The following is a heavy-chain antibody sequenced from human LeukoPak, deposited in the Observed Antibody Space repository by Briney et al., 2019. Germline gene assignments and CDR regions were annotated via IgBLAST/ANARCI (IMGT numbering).Heavy chain of an antibody. V-gene: IGHV3-30*18. J-gene: IGHJ4*02. Sequence: GGSLRLPCAASGFPFSSYGMHWLRQAPGKGLEWVAVISLDGCTNYYADSVKGRFTISRDNSENTLYLQMNSLRDEDTALYYGAKSGRRIRSAGSCYFDYWGQGALVTVSS. CDR3: AKSGRRIRSAGSCYFDY. CDR2: ISLDGCTN. D-gene: IGHD2-15*01. CDR1: GFPFSSYG.